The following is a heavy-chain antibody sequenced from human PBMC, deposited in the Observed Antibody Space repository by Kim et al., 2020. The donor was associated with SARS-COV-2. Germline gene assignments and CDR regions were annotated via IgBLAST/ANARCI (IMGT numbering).Heavy chain of an antibody. CDR2: GRT. Sequence: GRTNYNPSLKRRVGMSVDTSKNQFSLKLSAVTAADTAVYYCARGAPGHWGQGTLVTVSS. CDR3: ARGAPGH. J-gene: IGHJ1*01. V-gene: IGHV4-34*01.